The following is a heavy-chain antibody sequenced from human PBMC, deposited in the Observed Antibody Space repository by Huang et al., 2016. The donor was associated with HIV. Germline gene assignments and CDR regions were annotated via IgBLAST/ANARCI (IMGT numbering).Heavy chain of an antibody. Sequence: QVQLVESGGGVVQPGRSLRLSCAASGFAFSSYAMHWVRQAPGKGREWLAVISIDGSNKNYAHSVKGRFTISRDKSKGTVYLQMNSLRPEDTAVYSCARTGSYYYGSGSYHFGDYWGQGTLVTVSS. V-gene: IGHV3-30-3*01. CDR2: ISIDGSNK. J-gene: IGHJ4*02. CDR1: GFAFSSYA. CDR3: ARTGSYYYGSGSYHFGDY. D-gene: IGHD3-10*01.